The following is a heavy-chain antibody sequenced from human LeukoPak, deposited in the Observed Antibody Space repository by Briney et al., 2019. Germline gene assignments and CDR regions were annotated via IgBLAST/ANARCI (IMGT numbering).Heavy chain of an antibody. CDR1: GFTVSSNY. CDR2: IYSGGTT. D-gene: IGHD1-14*01. Sequence: GGSLRLSCAASGFTVSSNYMSWVRQAPGKGLEWVSVIYSGGTTYYADSVKGRFTISRDNSKNTLYLQMNSLRAEDTAVYYCARDLGGIFDYWAREPWSPSPQ. CDR3: ARDLGGIFDY. V-gene: IGHV3-66*01. J-gene: IGHJ4*02.